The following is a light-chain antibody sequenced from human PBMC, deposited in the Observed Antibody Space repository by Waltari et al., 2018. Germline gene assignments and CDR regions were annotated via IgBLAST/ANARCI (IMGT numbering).Light chain of an antibody. V-gene: IGKV2-28*01. CDR3: MQGLQTPYT. CDR2: SGS. J-gene: IGKJ2*01. Sequence: DIVMTQFPLSLTVTPGEPASISCRASQSLPHTKGFTFFDWYLPKPGQSPQLLIYSGSNRATGVPDRFSGSGSGTYFTLKISRVEADDVGVFYCMQGLQTPYTFGQGTKLEIK. CDR1: QSLPHTKGFTF.